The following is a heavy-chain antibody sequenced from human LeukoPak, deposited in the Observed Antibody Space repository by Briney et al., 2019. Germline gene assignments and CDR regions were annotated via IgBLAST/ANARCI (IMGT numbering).Heavy chain of an antibody. D-gene: IGHD6-19*01. CDR1: GFTFSSYW. CDR3: ARDSSGWYLRLWFDP. J-gene: IGHJ5*02. Sequence: VHLGGSLRLSCAASGFTFSSYWMSWVRQAPGKGLEWVANIKQDGSEKYYVDSVKGRFTISRDNAKNSLYLQINSLRAEDTAVYYCARDSSGWYLRLWFDPWGQGTLVTVSS. CDR2: IKQDGSEK. V-gene: IGHV3-7*01.